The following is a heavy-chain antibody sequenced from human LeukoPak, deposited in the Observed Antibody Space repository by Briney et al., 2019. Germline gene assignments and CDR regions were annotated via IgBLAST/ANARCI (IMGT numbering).Heavy chain of an antibody. CDR2: INAGNGNT. D-gene: IGHD2-15*01. V-gene: IGHV1-3*01. J-gene: IGHJ5*02. CDR3: ARDGLGYCSGGSCYPLYWFDP. Sequence: WASVKVSCKGSGYNFNRYGVNWVRQAPGQGLEWVGWINAGNGNTKYSQKFQGRVTITRDTSASTAYMELSSLRSEDTAVYYCARDGLGYCSGGSCYPLYWFDPWGQGTLVTVSS. CDR1: GYNFNRYG.